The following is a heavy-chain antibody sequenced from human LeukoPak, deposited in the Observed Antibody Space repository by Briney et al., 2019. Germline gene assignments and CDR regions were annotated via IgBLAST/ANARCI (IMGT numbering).Heavy chain of an antibody. CDR2: ISYDGSNK. D-gene: IGHD2-2*01. J-gene: IGHJ4*02. CDR1: GFTFSSYA. CDR3: ARGLGVPAAIFSDFDH. V-gene: IGHV3-30-3*01. Sequence: GRSLRLSCAASGFTFSSYAIHWVRQAPGKGLEWVAVISYDGSNKYYADSVKGRFTISRDNSKNTLYLQMNSLRAEDTAVYYCARGLGVPAAIFSDFDHWGQGTLVTVSS.